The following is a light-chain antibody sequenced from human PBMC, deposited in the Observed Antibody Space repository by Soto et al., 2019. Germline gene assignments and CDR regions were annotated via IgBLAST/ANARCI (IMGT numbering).Light chain of an antibody. CDR1: QSVRAY. CDR2: DAS. J-gene: IGKJ1*01. CDR3: QQYNTYWT. Sequence: IVLTQSPDTLSLSPGEISTPSCRASQSVRAYLAWYKQKPGQAPRLLIYDASNRATGIPARLSGSGSGTEFTLTISSLKPDDFATYYCQQYNTYWTFGHGTQVDIK. V-gene: IGKV3-11*01.